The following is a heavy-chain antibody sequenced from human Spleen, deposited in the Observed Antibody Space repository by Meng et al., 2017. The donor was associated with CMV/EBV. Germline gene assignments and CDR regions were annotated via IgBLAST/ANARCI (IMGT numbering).Heavy chain of an antibody. J-gene: IGHJ6*02. Sequence: ASVKVSCKVSGYTLTELSMHWVRQAPGKGLEWMGGFDPEDGETIYAQKFQGRVTMTEDTSTDTAYMELRSLRSDDTAVYYCARDSYSYYYGSGSYTYYYYGMDVWGQGTTVTVSS. CDR3: ARDSYSYYYGSGSYTYYYYGMDV. CDR1: GYTLTELS. V-gene: IGHV1-24*01. D-gene: IGHD3-10*01. CDR2: FDPEDGET.